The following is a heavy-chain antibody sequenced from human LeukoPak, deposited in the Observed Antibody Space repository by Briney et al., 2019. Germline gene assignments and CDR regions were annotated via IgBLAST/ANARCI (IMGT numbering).Heavy chain of an antibody. CDR1: GASISSSSYY. CDR3: ATAWIAAAGTVDY. CDR2: MYYRGSS. V-gene: IGHV4-39*07. Sequence: TSETLSLTCTVSGASISSSSYYWAWIRQPPGKGLEWIGSMYYRGSSYYNPSLRSRVTISLDTSKNQFSLKMTSVTAADTAVYYCATAWIAAAGTVDYWGQGTLVTVSS. J-gene: IGHJ4*02. D-gene: IGHD6-13*01.